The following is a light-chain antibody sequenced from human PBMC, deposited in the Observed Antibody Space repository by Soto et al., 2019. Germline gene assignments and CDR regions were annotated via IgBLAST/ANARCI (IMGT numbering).Light chain of an antibody. J-gene: IGKJ1*01. CDR2: GAS. CDR1: QRVTSSY. CDR3: QHYGSSLTWT. V-gene: IGKV3-20*01. Sequence: EIVLTQSPGTLSLSPGERATLSCRASQRVTSSYVAWYQHIPGGQAPRLLIYGASNRATGIPERFSGSGSGTDFTLIISSLEPEDFAVFYCQHYGSSLTWTFGQGTKVEIK.